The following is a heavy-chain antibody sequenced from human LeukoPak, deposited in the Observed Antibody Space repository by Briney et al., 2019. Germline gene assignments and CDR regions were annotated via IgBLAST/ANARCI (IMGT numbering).Heavy chain of an antibody. CDR3: ARARGRGVWFDP. CDR1: GYTFTSYG. D-gene: IGHD3-10*01. Sequence: ASVKVSCKASGYTFTSYGISWVRQAPGQGLEWMGWISAYNGNTNYAQKLQGRVTITADESTSTAYMELSSLRSEDTAVYYCARARGRGVWFDPWGQGTLVTVSS. CDR2: ISAYNGNT. J-gene: IGHJ5*02. V-gene: IGHV1-18*01.